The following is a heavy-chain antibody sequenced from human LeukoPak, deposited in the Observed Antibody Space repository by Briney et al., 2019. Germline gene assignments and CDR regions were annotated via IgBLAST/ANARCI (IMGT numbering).Heavy chain of an antibody. CDR3: ARGEGYSSSSLADY. V-gene: IGHV3-20*04. Sequence: PGGSLRLSCAASGFTFDDYGMSWVRQAPGKGLEWVSGINWNGGSTGYADSVKGRFTISRENAKNSLYLQMNSLRAEDTALYYCARGEGYSSSSLADYWGQGTLVTVSS. CDR2: INWNGGST. CDR1: GFTFDDYG. J-gene: IGHJ4*02. D-gene: IGHD6-6*01.